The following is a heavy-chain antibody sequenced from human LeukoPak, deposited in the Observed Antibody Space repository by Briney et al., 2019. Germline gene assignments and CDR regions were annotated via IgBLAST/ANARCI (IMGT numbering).Heavy chain of an antibody. CDR1: GYTFTNYA. CDR2: ISAYNGNT. CDR3: ARTYSGYDYYYYMDV. Sequence: ASVKVSCKASGYTFTNYAINWVRQAPGQGLEWMGWISAYNGNTNYAQKFQGRVTITADKSTSTAYMELSSLRSEDTAVYYCARTYSGYDYYYYMDVWGKGTTVTVSS. D-gene: IGHD5-12*01. V-gene: IGHV1-18*01. J-gene: IGHJ6*03.